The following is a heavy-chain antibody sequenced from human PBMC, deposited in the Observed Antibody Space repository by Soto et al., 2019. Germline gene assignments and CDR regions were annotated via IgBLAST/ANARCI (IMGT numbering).Heavy chain of an antibody. CDR2: ISAYNGNT. CDR1: GYTFTSYG. J-gene: IGHJ4*02. V-gene: IGHV1-18*01. D-gene: IGHD3-10*01. CDR3: ARDEGVEGMNYFDY. Sequence: ASVKVSCKASGYTFTSYGISWVRQAPGQGLEWMGWISAYNGNTNYAQKLQGRVTMTTDTSTSTAYMELRSLRSDDTAVYYCARDEGVEGMNYFDYWGQGTLVTVSS.